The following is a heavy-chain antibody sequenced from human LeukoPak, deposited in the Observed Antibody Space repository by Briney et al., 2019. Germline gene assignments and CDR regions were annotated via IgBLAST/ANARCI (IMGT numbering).Heavy chain of an antibody. D-gene: IGHD3-22*01. CDR2: IYYSGST. V-gene: IGHV4-59*08. CDR1: GGSISGYY. Sequence: PSETLSLTCTVSGGSISGYYWRWIRQPQGKGLEWIGYIYYSGSTNYNPSLKSRVTISVDTSKNQFSLKLSSVTAADTAVYYCARGASAYYDSSGYPTSYFDYWGQGTLDTVSS. CDR3: ARGASAYYDSSGYPTSYFDY. J-gene: IGHJ4*02.